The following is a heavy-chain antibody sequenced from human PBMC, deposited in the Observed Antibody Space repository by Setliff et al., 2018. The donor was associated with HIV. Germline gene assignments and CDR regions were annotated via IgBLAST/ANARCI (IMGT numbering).Heavy chain of an antibody. D-gene: IGHD3-9*01. Sequence: GGSLRLSCAASGFTFSNYAMSWVRQAPGKGLEWVSIISASGGSTYYADSVKGRFTISRDKSKNTLYLQMNSLRAEDTAFYYCAKTSNTGYLFCSDYWGQGTLVTVSS. CDR1: GFTFSNYA. V-gene: IGHV3-23*01. J-gene: IGHJ4*02. CDR3: AKTSNTGYLFCSDY. CDR2: ISASGGST.